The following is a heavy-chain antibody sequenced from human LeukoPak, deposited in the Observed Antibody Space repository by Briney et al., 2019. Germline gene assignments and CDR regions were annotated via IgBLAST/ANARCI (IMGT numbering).Heavy chain of an antibody. D-gene: IGHD2-21*02. J-gene: IGHJ1*01. CDR3: ARHVVVTAIRSHEAYFQH. Sequence: SVKVSCKASGGTFSSYAISWVRQAPGQGLEWVGGIIPIFGTANYAQKFQGRVTITTDESTSTAYMELSSLRSEDTAVYYCARHVVVTAIRSHEAYFQHWGQGTLVTVSS. CDR2: IIPIFGTA. CDR1: GGTFSSYA. V-gene: IGHV1-69*05.